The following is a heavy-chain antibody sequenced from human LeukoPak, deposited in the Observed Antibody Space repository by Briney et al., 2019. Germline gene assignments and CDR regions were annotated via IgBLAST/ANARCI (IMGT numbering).Heavy chain of an antibody. CDR3: ARGDSSGYYYGAFDI. CDR1: GYIFTSYY. Sequence: ASVKVSCKASGYIFTSYYMHWVRQAPGQGLEWMGIINPSGGSTSYAQKFQGRVTMTRDMSTSTVYMELSSLRSEDTAVYYCARGDSSGYYYGAFDIWGQGTMVTVSS. J-gene: IGHJ3*02. CDR2: INPSGGST. V-gene: IGHV1-46*01. D-gene: IGHD3-22*01.